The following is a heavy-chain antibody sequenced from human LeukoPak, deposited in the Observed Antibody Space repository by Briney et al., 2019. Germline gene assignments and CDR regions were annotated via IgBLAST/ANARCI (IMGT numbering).Heavy chain of an antibody. Sequence: RASVKVSCKTSGYTFTGYYMHWVRQAPGQGLEWMGWINPNSGGTNYAQKFQGRVTMTRDASISTAYMELSRLRSDDTAVYYCARGRGSWQADYWGQGTLVTVSS. CDR2: INPNSGGT. V-gene: IGHV1-2*02. CDR1: GYTFTGYY. D-gene: IGHD6-13*01. CDR3: ARGRGSWQADY. J-gene: IGHJ4*02.